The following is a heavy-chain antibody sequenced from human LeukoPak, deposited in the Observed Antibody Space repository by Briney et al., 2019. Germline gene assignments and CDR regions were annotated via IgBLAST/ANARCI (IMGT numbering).Heavy chain of an antibody. Sequence: ASVKVSCKASGYTFTGYYMHWVRQAPGQGLEWMGWINPNSGGTNYAQNFQGRFTMTRDTSISTVYMELSRLRSDDTAVYYCARDRGYYDSSGYYDQWGQGTLVTVSS. CDR2: INPNSGGT. V-gene: IGHV1-2*02. J-gene: IGHJ5*02. CDR3: ARDRGYYDSSGYYDQ. D-gene: IGHD3-22*01. CDR1: GYTFTGYY.